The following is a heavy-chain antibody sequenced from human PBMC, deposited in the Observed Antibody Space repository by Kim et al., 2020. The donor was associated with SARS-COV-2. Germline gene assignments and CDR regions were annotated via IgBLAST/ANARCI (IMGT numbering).Heavy chain of an antibody. V-gene: IGHV1-2*02. CDR3: VRAPGASPFDY. J-gene: IGHJ4*02. Sequence: ATDYSQNFRGRVTLTRDTSITTTYMELDRLTSDDTAVFYCVRAPGASPFDYWGQGTLLTVSS. D-gene: IGHD3-10*01. CDR2: AT.